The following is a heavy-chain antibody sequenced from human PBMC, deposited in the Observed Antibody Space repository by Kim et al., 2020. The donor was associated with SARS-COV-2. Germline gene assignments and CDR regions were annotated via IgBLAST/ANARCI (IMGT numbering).Heavy chain of an antibody. CDR1: GDSISSSTYY. V-gene: IGHV4-39*01. CDR3: ARGAERGYNFGY. D-gene: IGHD5-12*01. CDR2: LYYSGST. Sequence: SETLSLTCTVSGDSISSSTYYWGWIRQPPGKGLEWIGSLYYSGSTYYNPSLKSRVTISVDTSKNQFSLNLSSVTAADTAVYYCARGAERGYNFGYWGQGTLVTVSS. J-gene: IGHJ4*02.